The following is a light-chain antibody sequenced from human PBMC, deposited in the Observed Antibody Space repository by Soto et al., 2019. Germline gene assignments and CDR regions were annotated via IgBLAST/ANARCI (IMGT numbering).Light chain of an antibody. Sequence: SYELTQPPSVSVAPGKTARITCGGNNIGSKSVHWYQQKPGQAAVLVIYYDSDRPSGIPERFSRSNSGNTATLTISRVEAGDEADYYCQVWDSSSDHGVFGTGTKLTVL. CDR3: QVWDSSSDHGV. CDR1: NIGSKS. J-gene: IGLJ1*01. V-gene: IGLV3-21*04. CDR2: YDS.